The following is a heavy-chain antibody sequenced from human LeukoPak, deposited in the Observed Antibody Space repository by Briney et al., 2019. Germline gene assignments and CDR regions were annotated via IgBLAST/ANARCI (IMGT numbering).Heavy chain of an antibody. V-gene: IGHV4-38-2*02. CDR2: IYHSGST. J-gene: IGHJ4*02. CDR3: ARDRYCSTTSCYEGSFDF. CDR1: GYSISSGYY. Sequence: SETLSLTCTVSGYSISSGYYWGWIRPPPGKGLEWIGSIYHSGSTYYNPSLKSRVTISVDKSKNQFSLKLSSLTAADTAVYYCARDRYCSTTSCYEGSFDFWGQGTLVTVSS. D-gene: IGHD2-2*01.